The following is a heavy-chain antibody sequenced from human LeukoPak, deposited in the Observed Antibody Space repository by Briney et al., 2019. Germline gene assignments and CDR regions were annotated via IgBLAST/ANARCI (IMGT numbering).Heavy chain of an antibody. CDR2: IYSGGST. CDR1: GFTVSSNY. D-gene: IGHD6-19*01. V-gene: IGHV3-53*01. CDR3: ARVYKWLVLTFYYYYMDD. Sequence: GGSLRLSCAASGFTVSSNYMSWVRQAPGKGLEWVSVIYSGGSTYYADSVKGRFTISRDNSKNTLYLQMNSLRAEDTAVYYCARVYKWLVLTFYYYYMDDWGKGTTVTVSS. J-gene: IGHJ6*03.